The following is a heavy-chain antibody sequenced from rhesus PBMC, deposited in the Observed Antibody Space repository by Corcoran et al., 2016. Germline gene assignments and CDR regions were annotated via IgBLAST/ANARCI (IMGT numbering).Heavy chain of an antibody. D-gene: IGHD5-24*01. V-gene: IGHV4-165*02. Sequence: QVQLQESGPGLVKPSETLSLSCAVSGASISGYYSHWIRPPPGKGLDWIGYIGGSSGSTYYDPSCRSRVTISMDTPKKQFSRNLTSVTAADTAVYYCARNAVGTVFDHWGQGVLVTVSS. CDR2: IGGSSGST. CDR1: GASISGYY. J-gene: IGHJ4*01. CDR3: ARNAVGTVFDH.